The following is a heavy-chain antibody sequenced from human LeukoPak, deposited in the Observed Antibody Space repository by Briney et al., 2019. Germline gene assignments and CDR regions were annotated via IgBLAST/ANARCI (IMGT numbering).Heavy chain of an antibody. CDR3: CQWPGGYY. Sequence: PSETLSLTCTVSGYSISSGYYWGWIRQPPGKGLEWIGSIYHSGSTYYNPSLKSRVTISVDTSKNQFSLKLSSVTAADTAVYYCCQWPGGYYWGQGTLVTVSS. D-gene: IGHD6-19*01. CDR1: GYSISSGYY. CDR2: IYHSGST. J-gene: IGHJ4*02. V-gene: IGHV4-38-2*02.